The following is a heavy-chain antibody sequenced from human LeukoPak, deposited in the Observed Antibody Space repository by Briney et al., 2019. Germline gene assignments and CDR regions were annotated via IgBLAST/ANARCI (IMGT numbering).Heavy chain of an antibody. D-gene: IGHD6-6*01. J-gene: IGHJ4*02. CDR1: GGSISSYY. CDR2: IYYSGST. V-gene: IGHV4-4*08. Sequence: SETLSLTCTVSGGSISSYYWSWIRQPPGKGLEWIGYIYYSGSTNCNPSLKSRVTISVDTSKNEFSLKMNSVTAADTAVYYCAREHRSSKYFDSWGQGALMIVSS. CDR3: AREHRSSKYFDS.